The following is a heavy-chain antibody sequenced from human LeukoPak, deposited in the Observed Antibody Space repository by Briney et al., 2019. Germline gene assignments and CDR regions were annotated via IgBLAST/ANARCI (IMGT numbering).Heavy chain of an antibody. CDR2: ISSSSSTI. CDR3: ARDLTPLHNYYGMDV. Sequence: GGSLRLSCAASGFTFSSYSMNWVRRAPGKGLEWVSYISSSSSTIYYADSVKGRFTISRDNAKNSLYLQMNSLRDEDTAVYYCARDLTPLHNYYGMDVWGQGTTVTVSS. CDR1: GFTFSSYS. J-gene: IGHJ6*02. V-gene: IGHV3-48*02.